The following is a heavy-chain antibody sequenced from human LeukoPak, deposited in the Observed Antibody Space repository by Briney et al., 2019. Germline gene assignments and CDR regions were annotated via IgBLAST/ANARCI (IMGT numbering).Heavy chain of an antibody. V-gene: IGHV3-23*01. Sequence: GGSLRLSCAASGFTFDDYGMSWVRQAPGKGLEWVSAISGSGGSTYYADSVKGRFTISRDNSKNTLYLQMNSLRAEDTAVYYCAKDQSLTLGYCSSTSCYHWFDPWGQGTLVTVSS. J-gene: IGHJ5*02. D-gene: IGHD2-2*01. CDR2: ISGSGGST. CDR3: AKDQSLTLGYCSSTSCYHWFDP. CDR1: GFTFDDYG.